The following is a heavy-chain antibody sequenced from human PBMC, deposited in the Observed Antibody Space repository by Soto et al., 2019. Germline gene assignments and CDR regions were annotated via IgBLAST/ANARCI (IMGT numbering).Heavy chain of an antibody. V-gene: IGHV3-48*02. D-gene: IGHD6-19*01. Sequence: EVQLVESGGGLVQPGGSLRLSCAASGFTFSSYSMNWVRQAPGKGLEWVSYISSSSITIYYADSVKGRFTISRDNAKHSLYLQMNSLRDEDTAVYYCARRAGYSSGWYGEWGQGTLVTVSS. J-gene: IGHJ4*02. CDR3: ARRAGYSSGWYGE. CDR1: GFTFSSYS. CDR2: ISSSSITI.